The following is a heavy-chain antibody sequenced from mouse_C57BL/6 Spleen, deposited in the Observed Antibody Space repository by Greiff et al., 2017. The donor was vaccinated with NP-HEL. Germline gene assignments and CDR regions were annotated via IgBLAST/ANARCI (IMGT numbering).Heavy chain of an antibody. Sequence: VHLVESGAELVRPGTSVKVSCKASGYAFTNYLIEWVKQRPGQGLEWIGVVTPGSGGTNYNEKFKGKERLTAEKSSSTAYMQLSSLTSEDSAVYFCARSGYYGSRGYFDYWGQGTTLTVSS. V-gene: IGHV1-54*01. CDR1: GYAFTNYL. CDR2: VTPGSGGT. D-gene: IGHD1-1*01. CDR3: ARSGYYGSRGYFDY. J-gene: IGHJ2*01.